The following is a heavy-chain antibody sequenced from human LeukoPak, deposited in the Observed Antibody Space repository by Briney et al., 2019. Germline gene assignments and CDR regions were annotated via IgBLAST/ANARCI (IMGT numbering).Heavy chain of an antibody. Sequence: GGSLRLSCAASGFTFSSYEMNWVRQAPGKGLEWVSYISSSGSTIYYADSVKGRFTISRDNAKNSLYLQMNSLRAEDTAVYYCARDQYYYDNSGYSYFDYWGQGTLVTVSS. CDR2: ISSSGSTI. V-gene: IGHV3-48*03. CDR3: ARDQYYYDNSGYSYFDY. D-gene: IGHD3-22*01. J-gene: IGHJ4*02. CDR1: GFTFSSYE.